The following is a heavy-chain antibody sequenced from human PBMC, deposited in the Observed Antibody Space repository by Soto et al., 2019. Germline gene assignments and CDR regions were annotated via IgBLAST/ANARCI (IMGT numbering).Heavy chain of an antibody. J-gene: IGHJ6*02. Sequence: GESLKISCKGSGYSFTSYWIGWVRQMPGKGLGWMGIIYPGDSDTRYSPSFQGQVTISADKSISTAYLQWSSLKASDTAMYYCASGYSSSWYRPAGMDVWGQGTTVTVSS. D-gene: IGHD6-13*01. CDR1: GYSFTSYW. CDR3: ASGYSSSWYRPAGMDV. CDR2: IYPGDSDT. V-gene: IGHV5-51*01.